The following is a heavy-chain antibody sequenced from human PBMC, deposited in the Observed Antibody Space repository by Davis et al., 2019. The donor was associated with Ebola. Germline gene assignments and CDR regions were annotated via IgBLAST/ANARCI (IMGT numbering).Heavy chain of an antibody. D-gene: IGHD3-22*01. CDR3: ARASVLGLLPFLTIDF. Sequence: ASVKVSCKASGYTFTGYYMHWVRQAPGQGLEWMGWINPNSGGTNYAQKFQGRVTMTRDTSISTAYMELSRLRSDDTAVYYCARASVLGLLPFLTIDFWGQGTLVTVSS. CDR1: GYTFTGYY. J-gene: IGHJ4*02. CDR2: INPNSGGT. V-gene: IGHV1-2*02.